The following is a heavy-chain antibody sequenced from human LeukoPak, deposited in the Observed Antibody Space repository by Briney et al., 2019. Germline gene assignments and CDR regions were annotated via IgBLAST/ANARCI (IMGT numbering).Heavy chain of an antibody. D-gene: IGHD2-15*01. V-gene: IGHV1-8*01. Sequence: ASVKVSCKASGYTFTSYDINWVRQATGQGHEWMGWMNPNSGNTGYAQKFQGRVTMTRNTSISTAYMELSSLRSEDTAVYYCARGIVVVVAADNWFDPWGQGTLVTVSS. CDR2: MNPNSGNT. CDR1: GYTFTSYD. J-gene: IGHJ5*02. CDR3: ARGIVVVVAADNWFDP.